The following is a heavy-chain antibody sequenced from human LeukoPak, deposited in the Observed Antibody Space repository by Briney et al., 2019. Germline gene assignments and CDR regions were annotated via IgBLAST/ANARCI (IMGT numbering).Heavy chain of an antibody. J-gene: IGHJ4*02. CDR1: GGSISSYY. CDR2: IYTSGST. CDR3: ARDQGCCGGSCYFADY. D-gene: IGHD2-15*01. V-gene: IGHV4-4*07. Sequence: KASETLSLTCTVSGGSISSYYWSWIRQPAGKGLEWIGRIYTSGSTNYNPSLKSRVTMSVDTSKNQFSLKLSSVTAADTAVYYCARDQGCCGGSCYFADYWGQGTLVSVSS.